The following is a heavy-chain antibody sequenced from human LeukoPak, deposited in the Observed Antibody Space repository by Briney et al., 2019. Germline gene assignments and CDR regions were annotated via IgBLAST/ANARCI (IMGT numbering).Heavy chain of an antibody. CDR1: GGSISSSSYY. Sequence: SETLSLTCTVSGGSISSSSYYWGWIRQPPGKGLEWIGYVHVSDSTQYNPSLKGRLTISIDTSKNHFSLKLSSVTAADTAIYYCARVLDSGYSDYWGQGTLVTVSS. V-gene: IGHV4-61*03. CDR3: ARVLDSGYSDY. CDR2: VHVSDST. D-gene: IGHD1-26*01. J-gene: IGHJ4*02.